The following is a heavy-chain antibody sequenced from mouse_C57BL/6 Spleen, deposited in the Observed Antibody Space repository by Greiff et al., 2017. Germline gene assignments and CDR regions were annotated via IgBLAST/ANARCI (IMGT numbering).Heavy chain of an antibody. CDR3: ARSEGSYGADY. CDR2: IYPGDGDT. J-gene: IGHJ2*01. V-gene: IGHV1-80*01. D-gene: IGHD2-10*02. Sequence: QVQLKESGAELVKPGASVKISCKASGYAFSSYWMNWVKQRPGKGLEWIGQIYPGDGDTNYNGKFKGKATLTADKSSSTAYMQLSSLTSEDSAGYFCARSEGSYGADYWGQGTTLTVSS. CDR1: GYAFSSYW.